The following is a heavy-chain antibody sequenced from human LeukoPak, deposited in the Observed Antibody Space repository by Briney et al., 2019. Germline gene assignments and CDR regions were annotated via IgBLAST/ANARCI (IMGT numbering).Heavy chain of an antibody. D-gene: IGHD3-9*01. J-gene: IGHJ4*02. CDR2: IYYSGST. CDR1: GGSISSSSYY. Sequence: SETLSLTCTVSGGSISSSSYYWGWIRQPPGKGLEWIGSIYYSGSTYYNPSLKSRVTISVDTSKNQFSLKLSSVTAADTAVYYCARHVRSHYDILTGYYNAGYYFDYWGQGTLVTVSP. V-gene: IGHV4-39*01. CDR3: ARHVRSHYDILTGYYNAGYYFDY.